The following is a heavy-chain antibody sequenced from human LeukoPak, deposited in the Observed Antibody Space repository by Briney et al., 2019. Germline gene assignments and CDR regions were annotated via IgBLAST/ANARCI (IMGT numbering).Heavy chain of an antibody. CDR3: VRDRHWTNDWVFDY. D-gene: IGHD1/OR15-1a*01. CDR2: VYYTGST. J-gene: IGHJ4*02. Sequence: GSLRLSCAAYGFTFSRYYMTWVRQAPGKGLEWIGYVYYTGSTDYNPSLKSRVTISVDTSKNQFSLKLSSVAAADTAVYYCVRDRHWTNDWVFDYWGQGTLVTVSS. V-gene: IGHV4-59*01. CDR1: GFTFSRYY.